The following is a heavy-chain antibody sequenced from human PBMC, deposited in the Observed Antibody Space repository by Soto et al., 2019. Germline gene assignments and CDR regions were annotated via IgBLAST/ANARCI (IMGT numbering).Heavy chain of an antibody. Sequence: PGGSLRLSCEASGFTFSSYWMSWVRQAPGKGLEWVANVRQDGSQKFLVDSVKGRFTISRDNAKNSMYLQMNRLRAEDTAVYYCVRDGSCGWHFDSWGQGTLVTVSS. CDR1: GFTFSSYW. J-gene: IGHJ4*02. D-gene: IGHD6-19*01. CDR3: VRDGSCGWHFDS. V-gene: IGHV3-7*01. CDR2: VRQDGSQK.